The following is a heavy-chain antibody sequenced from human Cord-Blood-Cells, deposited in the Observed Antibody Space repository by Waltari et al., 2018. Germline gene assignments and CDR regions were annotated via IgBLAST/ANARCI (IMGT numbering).Heavy chain of an antibody. D-gene: IGHD3-10*01. J-gene: IGHJ4*02. Sequence: VQLVQCGAEVKKPAASVKVACRASGYPFTSYCMSWVRPGPGQGPEWMGWNSPYNGNTNYAQKLQGRVTMTTDTSTSTAYMELRSLRSDDTAVYYCARVYGSGSYYNDYWGQGTLVTVSS. V-gene: IGHV1-18*01. CDR3: ARVYGSGSYYNDY. CDR1: GYPFTSYC. CDR2: NSPYNGNT.